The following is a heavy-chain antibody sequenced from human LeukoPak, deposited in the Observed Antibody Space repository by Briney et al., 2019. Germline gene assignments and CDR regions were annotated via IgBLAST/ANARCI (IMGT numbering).Heavy chain of an antibody. CDR2: IYYSGST. CDR3: ASSGGELSSNWFDP. V-gene: IGHV4-31*03. D-gene: IGHD3-16*02. J-gene: IGHJ5*02. Sequence: PSQTLSLTCTVSGGSISSGGYYWSWIRQHPRKGLEWIGYIYYSGSTYYNPSLKSRVTISVDTSKNQFSLKLSSVTAADTAVYYCASSGGELSSNWFDPWGQGTLVTVSS. CDR1: GGSISSGGYY.